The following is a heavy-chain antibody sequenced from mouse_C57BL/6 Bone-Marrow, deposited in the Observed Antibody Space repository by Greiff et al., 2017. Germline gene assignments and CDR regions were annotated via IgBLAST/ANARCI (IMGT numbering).Heavy chain of an antibody. J-gene: IGHJ3*01. CDR3: ARVDWYVGFAY. CDR2: IYPGGGYT. CDR1: GFTFTNYW. V-gene: IGHV1-63*01. Sequence: QVQLQQSGAELVRPGTSVKMSCKASGFTFTNYWIGWAKQRPGHGLEWIGDIYPGGGYTNYNEKFKGKATLTADKSSSTAYMQYSSLTSEDSALYYCARVDWYVGFAYWGQGTLVTVSA. D-gene: IGHD2-14*01.